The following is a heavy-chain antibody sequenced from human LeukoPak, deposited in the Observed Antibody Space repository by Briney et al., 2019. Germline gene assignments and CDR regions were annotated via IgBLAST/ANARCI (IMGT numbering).Heavy chain of an antibody. CDR3: ALNYDFWSGYLY. CDR2: MNPNSGNT. Sequence: ASVKVSCKASGYTFTSYDINWVRQASGQGLEWMGWMNPNSGNTGYAQKFQGRVTMTRNTSISTAYMELSSLRSEDTAVYYCALNYDFWSGYLYWGQGTLVTVSS. J-gene: IGHJ4*02. CDR1: GYTFTSYD. D-gene: IGHD3-3*01. V-gene: IGHV1-8*01.